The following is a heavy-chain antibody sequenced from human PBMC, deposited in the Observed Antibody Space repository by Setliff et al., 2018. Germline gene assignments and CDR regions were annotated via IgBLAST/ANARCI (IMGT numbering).Heavy chain of an antibody. D-gene: IGHD2-15*01. J-gene: IGHJ5*02. CDR2: IYTSGST. V-gene: IGHV4-61*09. CDR3: ARARRGHCSGGSCYPRDWFDP. CDR1: GGSISSGSNY. Sequence: PSDTLSLTCTVSGGSISSGSNYWSWIRQPAGKGLEWIGHIYTSGSTNYNPSLKSRVTISVDMSKNQFSLKLSSVTAADTAVYYCARARRGHCSGGSCYPRDWFDPWGQGTLVTVSS.